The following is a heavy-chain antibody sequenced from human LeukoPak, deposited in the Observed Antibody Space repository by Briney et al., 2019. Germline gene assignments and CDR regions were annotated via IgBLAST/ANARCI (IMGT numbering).Heavy chain of an antibody. CDR2: IYSGGST. Sequence: GGSLRLSCAASGFTFSSYAMSWVRQAPGKGLEWVSVIYSGGSTYYADSVKGRFTISRDNSKNTLYLQMNSLRAEDTAVYYCARKYSGYDPFDYWGQGTLVTVSS. J-gene: IGHJ4*02. CDR1: GFTFSSYA. V-gene: IGHV3-66*01. D-gene: IGHD5-12*01. CDR3: ARKYSGYDPFDY.